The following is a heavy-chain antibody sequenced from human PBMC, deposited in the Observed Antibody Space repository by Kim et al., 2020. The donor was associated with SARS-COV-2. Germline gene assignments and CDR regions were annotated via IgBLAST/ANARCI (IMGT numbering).Heavy chain of an antibody. D-gene: IGHD3-10*01. CDR3: ARGGRFGEDAFDI. CDR1: GFTFSSYA. Sequence: GGSLRLSCAASGFTFSSYAMHWVRQAPGKGLEWVAVISYDGSNKYYADSVKGRFTISRDNSKNTLYLQMNSLRAEDTAEYYCARGGRFGEDAFDIWGQGT. V-gene: IGHV3-30*04. J-gene: IGHJ3*02. CDR2: ISYDGSNK.